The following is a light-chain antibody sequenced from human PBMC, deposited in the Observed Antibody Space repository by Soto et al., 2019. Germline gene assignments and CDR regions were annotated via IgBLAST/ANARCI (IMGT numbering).Light chain of an antibody. J-gene: IGKJ2*03. CDR1: QSISSW. Sequence: DIQMTQSPSTLSASVGDRVTITCRASQSISSWLAWYQQKPGKAPKLLIYKASRLHSGVSSRFSGSGFGTDFTLTISSLQREDFATYYCQQSHITQYSFGQGTKVDIK. CDR2: KAS. CDR3: QQSHITQYS. V-gene: IGKV1-5*03.